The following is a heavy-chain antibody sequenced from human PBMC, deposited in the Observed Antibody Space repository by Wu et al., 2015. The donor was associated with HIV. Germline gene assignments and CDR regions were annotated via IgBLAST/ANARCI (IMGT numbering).Heavy chain of an antibody. D-gene: IGHD2-15*01. J-gene: IGHJ5*01. CDR2: IVPIFATP. V-gene: IGHV1-69*01. Sequence: WVRQAPGQGLEWIGGIVPIFATPNYAQKFEGRVTITADESTSTVYMELKRLSSDDTAVYYCARDRDVVPIVAATSWFDSWGRGTLVTVSS. CDR3: ARDRDVVPIVAATSWFDS.